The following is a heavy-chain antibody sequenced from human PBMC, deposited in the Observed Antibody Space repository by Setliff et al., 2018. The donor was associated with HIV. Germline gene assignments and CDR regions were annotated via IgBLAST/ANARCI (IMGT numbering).Heavy chain of an antibody. D-gene: IGHD3-9*01. CDR1: GYTFSDYY. V-gene: IGHV1-69-2*01. CDR2: VVPEDGKT. J-gene: IGHJ4*02. CDR3: AKQGKYFDWLSSSAVDLMFDL. Sequence: ASVKVSCKASGYTFSDYYMHWVQQAPGKGLEWVGRVVPEDGKTIYAERFQDRITITADTSIDTVYMELSSLRSEDTAVYYCAKQGKYFDWLSSSAVDLMFDLWGQGTPVTVSS.